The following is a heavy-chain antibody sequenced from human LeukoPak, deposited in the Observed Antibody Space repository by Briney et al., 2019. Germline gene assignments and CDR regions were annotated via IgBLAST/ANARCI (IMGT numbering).Heavy chain of an antibody. CDR3: ARDHTGGGSSWSDNWFDP. J-gene: IGHJ5*02. D-gene: IGHD6-13*01. CDR2: VNPYSGTT. Sequence: ASVKVSCKASGYTFTSYYMHWVRQAPGQGLEWMGIVNPYSGTTTYAQKFQGRVTMTRDTSTSTVYMEPSRLRSEDTAVYYCARDHTGGGSSWSDNWFDPWGQGTLVTVSS. CDR1: GYTFTSYY. V-gene: IGHV1-46*01.